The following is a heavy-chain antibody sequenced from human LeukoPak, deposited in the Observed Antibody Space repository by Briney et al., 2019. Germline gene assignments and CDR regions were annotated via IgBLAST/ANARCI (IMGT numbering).Heavy chain of an antibody. D-gene: IGHD2-2*01. CDR2: ISAYNGNT. J-gene: IGHJ4*02. V-gene: IGHV1-18*01. CDR3: ARFPTSVVVPAGWGY. Sequence: ASVKVSCKASGYTFTSYGISWVRQAPGQGLEWMGWISAYNGNTNYAQKLQGRVTMTTDTSTSTAYMELSRLRSDDTAVYYCARFPTSVVVPAGWGYWGQGTLVTVSS. CDR1: GYTFTSYG.